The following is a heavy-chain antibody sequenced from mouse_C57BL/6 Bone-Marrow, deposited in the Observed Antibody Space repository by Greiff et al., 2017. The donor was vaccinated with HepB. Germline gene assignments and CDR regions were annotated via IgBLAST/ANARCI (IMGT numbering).Heavy chain of an antibody. CDR3: SLTGTRAMDY. J-gene: IGHJ4*01. V-gene: IGHV6-3*01. D-gene: IGHD4-1*01. CDR2: IRLKSDNYAT. CDR1: GFTFSNYW. Sequence: DVMLVESGGGLVQPGGSMKLSCVASGFTFSNYWMNWVRQSPEKGLEWAAQIRLKSDNYATHYAGSVKGRFTISRDDSKSSVYLQMNNLRAEDTGIYYCSLTGTRAMDYWGQGTSVTVSS.